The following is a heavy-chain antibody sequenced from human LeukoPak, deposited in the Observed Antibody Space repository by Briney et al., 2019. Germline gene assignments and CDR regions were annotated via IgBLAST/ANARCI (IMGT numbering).Heavy chain of an antibody. J-gene: IGHJ4*02. D-gene: IGHD3-10*01. CDR1: GFTFSSYA. V-gene: IGHV3-23*01. CDR2: ISRSDGST. Sequence: PGGSLRLSCAASGFTFSSYAMSWVRQAPGKGLEWVSGISRSDGSTYYADSVKGRFTISRDNSKNTLYLQMNSLRAEDTALYYCAKRRSSGSYYNFDYWGQGTLVTVSS. CDR3: AKRRSSGSYYNFDY.